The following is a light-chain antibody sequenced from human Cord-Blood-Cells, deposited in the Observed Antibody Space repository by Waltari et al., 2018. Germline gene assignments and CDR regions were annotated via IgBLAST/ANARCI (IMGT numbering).Light chain of an antibody. CDR2: AGS. Sequence: QSALTQHASVSGSPGQSITISCTVTSSDVGSYNLVSWYQPHPGKAPKLMIYAGSKRPSGVSNRFSGSKSGNTASLTISGLQAEDEADYYCCSYAGSSTWVFGGGTKLTVL. CDR1: SSDVGSYNL. J-gene: IGLJ3*02. V-gene: IGLV2-23*01. CDR3: CSYAGSSTWV.